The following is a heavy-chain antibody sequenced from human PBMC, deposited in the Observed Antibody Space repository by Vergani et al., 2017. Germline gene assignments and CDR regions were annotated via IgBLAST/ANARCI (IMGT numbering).Heavy chain of an antibody. Sequence: QLQLQESGPGLVKPSETLSLTCTVSGGSISSSSYYWGWIRQPPGKGLEWIGSIYYSGSTYYNPSLKSRVTISVDTSKNQFSLKLSSVTAADTAVYYCARVSSSSWYYYYYYGMDVWGQGP. D-gene: IGHD6-13*01. CDR1: GGSISSSSYY. J-gene: IGHJ6*02. CDR3: ARVSSSSWYYYYYYGMDV. V-gene: IGHV4-39*01. CDR2: IYYSGST.